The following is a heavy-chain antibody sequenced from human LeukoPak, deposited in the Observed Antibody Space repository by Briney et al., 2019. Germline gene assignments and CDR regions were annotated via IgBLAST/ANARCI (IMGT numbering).Heavy chain of an antibody. V-gene: IGHV4-34*01. CDR3: ARVSGYYYDSSGYYHFDY. J-gene: IGHJ4*02. Sequence: PSETLSLTCAVSGGSISSGGYSWSWIRQPPGKGLEWIGEINHSGSTNYNPSLKSRVTISVDTSKNQFSLKLSSVTAADTAVYYCARVSGYYYDSSGYYHFDYWGQGTLVTVSS. CDR2: INHSGST. D-gene: IGHD3-22*01. CDR1: GGSISSGGYS.